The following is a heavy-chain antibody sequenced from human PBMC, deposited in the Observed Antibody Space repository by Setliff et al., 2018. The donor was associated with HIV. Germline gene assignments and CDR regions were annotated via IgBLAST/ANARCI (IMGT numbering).Heavy chain of an antibody. Sequence: SETLSLTCTVSGGSISTSSHSWGWIRQSPGKGLEWVGHINHSRSTFYNPSLKNRVTMSIDTSKNQFSLKLTSVTAAGTSVYFCASRLPLSSGSAFAYWGQGTLVTVS. CDR3: ASRLPLSSGSAFAY. V-gene: IGHV4-39*01. CDR2: INHSRST. CDR1: GGSISTSSHS. D-gene: IGHD3-10*01. J-gene: IGHJ4*02.